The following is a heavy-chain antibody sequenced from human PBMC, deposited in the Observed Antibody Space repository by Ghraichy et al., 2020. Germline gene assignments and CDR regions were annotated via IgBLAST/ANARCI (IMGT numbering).Heavy chain of an antibody. CDR2: IYWDDDK. D-gene: IGHD3-3*01. J-gene: IGHJ4*02. CDR1: GFSLSTSGVG. Sequence: SGPTLVKPTQTLTLTCTFSGFSLSTSGVGVGWIRQPPGKALEWLALIYWDDDKRYSPSLKSRLTITKDTSKNQVVLTMTNMDPVDTATYYCAHRPPLDFWSGFRFDYWGQGTLVTVSA. V-gene: IGHV2-5*02. CDR3: AHRPPLDFWSGFRFDY.